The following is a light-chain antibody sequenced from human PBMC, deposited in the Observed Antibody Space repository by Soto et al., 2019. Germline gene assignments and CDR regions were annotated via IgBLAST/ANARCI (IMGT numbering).Light chain of an antibody. CDR1: STDVGTYNR. V-gene: IGLV2-18*02. Sequence: QSVLTQPPSVSGSPGQSVIISCTGTSTDVGTYNRVSWYPQPPGTAPKLMIFEVNNLPAGVPDRFSGSKSGNTASLTSSGLQAEDEAVYYCNSYTSCSTYVFGPGTKLTVL. CDR2: EVN. J-gene: IGLJ1*01. CDR3: NSYTSCSTYV.